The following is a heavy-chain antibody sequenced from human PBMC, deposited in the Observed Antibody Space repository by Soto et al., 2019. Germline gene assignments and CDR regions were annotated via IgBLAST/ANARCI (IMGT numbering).Heavy chain of an antibody. Sequence: SETLSLTCTVSGGSVSSYNWSWIRQPARPGLGWIGRVYTCGSSNYTPSLKSRLTMPVATSKNQFSLKLSSVTASDTAVYYCARNYYDSSGYYYVGWFDPWGQGTLVTVS. CDR3: ARNYYDSSGYYYVGWFDP. J-gene: IGHJ5*02. CDR1: GGSVSSYN. V-gene: IGHV4-4*07. D-gene: IGHD3-22*01. CDR2: VYTCGSS.